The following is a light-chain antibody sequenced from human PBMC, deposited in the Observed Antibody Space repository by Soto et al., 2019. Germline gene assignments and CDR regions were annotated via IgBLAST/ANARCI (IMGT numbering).Light chain of an antibody. CDR2: DAS. Sequence: ESVLTQSPATLSLSPGERATLSCRASPSVSNSLAWYQHKPGQAPRLLIYDASNRATGVPTRFSGSGSGTGFTLAISSLEPEDVAFDFCQQRNQWPPVTFGGGPRVELK. CDR1: PSVSNS. J-gene: IGKJ4*02. V-gene: IGKV3-11*01. CDR3: QQRNQWPPVT.